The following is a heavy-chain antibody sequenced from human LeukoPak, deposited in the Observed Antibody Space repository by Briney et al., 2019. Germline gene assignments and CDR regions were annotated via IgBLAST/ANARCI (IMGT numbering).Heavy chain of an antibody. J-gene: IGHJ3*02. CDR1: GGTFSSYA. Sequence: AASVKVSCKASGGTFSSYATSWVRQGPGQGLEWMGRIIPILGIANYAQKFQGRVTITADKSTSTAYMELSSLRSEDTAVYYCARTLTGDAFDIWGQGTMVTVSS. CDR3: ARTLTGDAFDI. V-gene: IGHV1-69*10. D-gene: IGHD3-9*01. CDR2: IIPILGIA.